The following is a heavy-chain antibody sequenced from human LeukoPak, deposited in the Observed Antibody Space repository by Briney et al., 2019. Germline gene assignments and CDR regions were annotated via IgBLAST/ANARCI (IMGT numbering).Heavy chain of an antibody. CDR1: GFTFSNYA. J-gene: IGHJ4*02. V-gene: IGHV3-23*01. CDR3: ATNNGD. CDR2: ISASTSTT. Sequence: GGSLRLSCAASGFTFSNYAMSWVRQSAGKGLEWVSAISASTSTTYYSDSVKGRFTVSRDNAKNSLYLQMNSLRAENTAVYYCATNNGDWGQGTLVTVSS. D-gene: IGHD1-14*01.